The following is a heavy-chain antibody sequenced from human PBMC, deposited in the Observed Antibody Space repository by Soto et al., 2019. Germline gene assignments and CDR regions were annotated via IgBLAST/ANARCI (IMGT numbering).Heavy chain of an antibody. D-gene: IGHD3-3*01. CDR3: ARGGWRQIDY. J-gene: IGHJ4*02. CDR1: GGSIGSYY. Sequence: QVQLQESGPGLVKPSETLSLTCSVSGGSIGSYYWSWIRQPPGKGLEWIGYIHYSGSTNYNPTLPSRVTISVDTSKNQFPLKLSSVAAADTAVYYCARGGWRQIDYWGQGTLVTVSS. CDR2: IHYSGST. V-gene: IGHV4-59*08.